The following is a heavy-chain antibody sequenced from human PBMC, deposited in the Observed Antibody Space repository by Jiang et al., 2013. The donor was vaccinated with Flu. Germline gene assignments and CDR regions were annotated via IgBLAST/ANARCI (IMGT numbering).Heavy chain of an antibody. J-gene: IGHJ5*02. CDR2: INPSSGST. CDR3: ARREGFLVTADNWFDP. D-gene: IGHD2-21*02. Sequence: SGAEVKKPGASVKVSCKTSGYVFRDYYVHWVRQAPGQGLEWVGIINPSSGSTTYAQNFRGRVKLTRDTSTSTVYMELSSLRSEDTAVYYCARREGFLVTADNWFDPWGQGTLVTVSS. CDR1: GYVFRDYY. V-gene: IGHV1-46*01.